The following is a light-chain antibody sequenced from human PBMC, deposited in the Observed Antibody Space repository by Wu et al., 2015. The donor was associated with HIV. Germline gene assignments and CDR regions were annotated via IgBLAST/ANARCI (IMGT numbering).Light chain of an antibody. J-gene: IGKJ1*01. CDR1: QNINTF. CDR2: AAF. Sequence: DIQMTQSPSSLSASVGDRVTITCRASQNINTFLNWYQQKPGKAPKLLIYAAFTLQSRVPSRFSGGGSGTDFTLTISSLQPEDVATYYCQKYNTAPWTFGQGTKVEMK. V-gene: IGKV1-27*01. CDR3: QKYNTAPWT.